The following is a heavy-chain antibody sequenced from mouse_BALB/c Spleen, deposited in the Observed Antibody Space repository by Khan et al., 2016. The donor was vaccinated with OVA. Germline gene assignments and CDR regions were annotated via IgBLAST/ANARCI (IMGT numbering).Heavy chain of an antibody. Sequence: DLVKPGASVKLSCKASGYTFTSYWINWIKQRPGQGLEWVGHIGLGSGNYYYNKIFKGKATLPVDTSSSTVYIQLTSLSSEDSPVSFYSPSTDVCTYLYAMDYWGQGTSVTVSS. V-gene: IGHV1S41*01. CDR1: GYTFTSYW. CDR2: IGLGSGNY. J-gene: IGHJ4*01. CDR3: SPSTDVCTYLYAMDY.